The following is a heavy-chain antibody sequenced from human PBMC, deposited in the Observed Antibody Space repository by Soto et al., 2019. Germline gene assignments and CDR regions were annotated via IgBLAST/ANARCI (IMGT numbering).Heavy chain of an antibody. CDR1: GYTFTSYG. V-gene: IGHV1-18*01. Sequence: ASVKVSCKASGYTFTSYGISWVRQAPGQGLEWMGWISAYNGNTNYAQKLQGRVTMTTDTSTSTAYMELRSLRAEDTAVYYCARGYTPTSNPRPLDYWGQGTLVTVSS. CDR2: ISAYNGNT. J-gene: IGHJ4*02. D-gene: IGHD5-18*01. CDR3: ARGYTPTSNPRPLDY.